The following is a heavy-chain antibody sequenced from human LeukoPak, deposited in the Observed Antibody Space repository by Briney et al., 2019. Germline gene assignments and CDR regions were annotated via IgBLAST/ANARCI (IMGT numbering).Heavy chain of an antibody. Sequence: SETLSLTCTVSGGSISSGGYYWSWIRQHPGKGLEWIGYIYYSGSTYYNPSLKSRATISVDTSKNQFSLKLSSVTAADTAVYYCARSRLLWFGELLYAFDIWGQGTMVTVSS. V-gene: IGHV4-31*03. CDR2: IYYSGST. CDR1: GGSISSGGYY. CDR3: ARSRLLWFGELLYAFDI. D-gene: IGHD3-10*01. J-gene: IGHJ3*02.